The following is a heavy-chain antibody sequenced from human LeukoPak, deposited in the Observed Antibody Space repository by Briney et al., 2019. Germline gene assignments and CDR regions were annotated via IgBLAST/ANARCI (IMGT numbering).Heavy chain of an antibody. J-gene: IGHJ4*02. CDR3: ARIIYQVVVIGAFDY. CDR1: GFTFSSYA. Sequence: GGSLRLSCAASGFTFSSYAMHWVRQAPGKGLEWVAVISYDGSNKYYADSVKGRFTISRDNSKNTLYLQMNSLRAEDTAVYYCARIIYQVVVIGAFDYWGQGTLATVSS. D-gene: IGHD3-22*01. V-gene: IGHV3-30-3*01. CDR2: ISYDGSNK.